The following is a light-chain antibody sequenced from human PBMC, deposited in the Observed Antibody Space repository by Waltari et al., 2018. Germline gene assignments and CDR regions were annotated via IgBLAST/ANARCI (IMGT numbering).Light chain of an antibody. CDR2: LEGRGSY. J-gene: IGLJ3*02. Sequence: QPVLTQSSSASASLGSSVKLTCTLSSGHSSYIIAWHQQQPGKAPRYLMKLEGRGSYNKGSAVPDRFSGSSSGADRDLPIASLQSEDEADYYCETWDSNTWVFGGGTKLTVL. V-gene: IGLV4-60*03. CDR3: ETWDSNTWV. CDR1: SGHSSYI.